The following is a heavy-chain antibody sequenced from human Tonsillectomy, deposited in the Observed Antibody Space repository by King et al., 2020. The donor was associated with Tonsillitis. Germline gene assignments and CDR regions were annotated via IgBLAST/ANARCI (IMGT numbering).Heavy chain of an antibody. CDR2: ISYDGSNK. D-gene: IGHD5-18*01. Sequence: VQLVESGGGVVQPGRSLRLSCAASGFTFSSYTMHWVRQAPGKGLEWVAVISYDGSNKYYADSVKGRFTISRDNSKNTLYLQMNSLRAEDTAVYYCASRGDSEGKDACDIWGQGTMVTVSS. CDR1: GFTFSSYT. CDR3: ASRGDSEGKDACDI. J-gene: IGHJ3*02. V-gene: IGHV3-30*04.